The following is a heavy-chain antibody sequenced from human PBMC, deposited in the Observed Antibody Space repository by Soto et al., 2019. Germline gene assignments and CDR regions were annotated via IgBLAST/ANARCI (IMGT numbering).Heavy chain of an antibody. D-gene: IGHD6-13*01. CDR2: IWYDGSNK. CDR1: GFNFSSYG. V-gene: IGHV3-33*01. Sequence: RSLRLSCAAFGFNFSSYGLHCVRQARGKGLEWVAVIWYDGSNKYYADSVKGRFTISRDNSKNTLYLQMNSLRAEDTAVYYCAREAGGYDYWGQGTLVTVSS. J-gene: IGHJ4*02. CDR3: AREAGGYDY.